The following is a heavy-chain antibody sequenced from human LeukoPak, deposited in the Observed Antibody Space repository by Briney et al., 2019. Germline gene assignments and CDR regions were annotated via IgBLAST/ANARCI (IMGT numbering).Heavy chain of an antibody. J-gene: IGHJ5*02. CDR2: ISGSGGST. CDR3: AKENRDSSGYYNNNWFDP. V-gene: IGHV3-23*01. D-gene: IGHD3-22*01. Sequence: GGSLRLSCAASGFTFSSYAMSWVRQAPGNGLEWVSAISGSGGSTYYADSVKGRFTISRDNSKNTLYLQMNSLRAEDTAVYYCAKENRDSSGYYNNNWFDPWGQGTLVTVSS. CDR1: GFTFSSYA.